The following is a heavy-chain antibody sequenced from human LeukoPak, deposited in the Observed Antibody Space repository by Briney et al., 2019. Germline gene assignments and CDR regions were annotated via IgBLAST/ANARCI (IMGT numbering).Heavy chain of an antibody. CDR3: AGGGRVYTSSWVYYFDY. J-gene: IGHJ4*02. V-gene: IGHV3-74*01. CDR2: INSDGSST. D-gene: IGHD6-13*01. Sequence: GGSLRLSCAASGFTFSNYWMHWVRQAPGKGLVWVSRINSDGSSTSYADSVKGRFTISRDNAKNTLYLQMNSLRAEDTAVYYCAGGGRVYTSSWVYYFDYWGQGALVPVSS. CDR1: GFTFSNYW.